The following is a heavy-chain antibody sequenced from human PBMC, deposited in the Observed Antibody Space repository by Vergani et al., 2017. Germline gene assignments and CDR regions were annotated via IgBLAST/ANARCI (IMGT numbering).Heavy chain of an antibody. Sequence: QVQLQQWGPGLLKPSETLSLTCAVYGGSLSGYYWSWIRLAPGKGLEWIGEINHSGTINYNPTLKSPFNVSIDTSRDHFSLKLRSVSAADTAVYYCARDSGGYVWGSYEAWFDPWGQGTLVTVSS. CDR2: INHSGTI. D-gene: IGHD3-16*01. V-gene: IGHV4-34*01. CDR1: GGSLSGYY. CDR3: ARDSGGYVWGSYEAWFDP. J-gene: IGHJ5*02.